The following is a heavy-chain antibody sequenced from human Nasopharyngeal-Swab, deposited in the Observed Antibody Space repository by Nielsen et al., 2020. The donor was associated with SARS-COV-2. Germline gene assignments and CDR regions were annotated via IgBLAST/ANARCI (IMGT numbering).Heavy chain of an antibody. V-gene: IGHV3-30*04. CDR1: GFTFSSYA. Sequence: GGSLRLSCAASGFTFSSYAMHWVRQAPGKGLEWVAVISYDGSNKYYADSVKGRFTISRDNSKNTLYLQMNSLRAEDTAVYYCAGTRGGSYYDAFDIWGQGTMVTVSS. CDR2: ISYDGSNK. CDR3: AGTRGGSYYDAFDI. D-gene: IGHD1-26*01. J-gene: IGHJ3*02.